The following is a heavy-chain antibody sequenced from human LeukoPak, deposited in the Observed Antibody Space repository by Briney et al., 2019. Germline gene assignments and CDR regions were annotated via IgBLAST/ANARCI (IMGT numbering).Heavy chain of an antibody. J-gene: IGHJ1*01. CDR3: ARDSSTLTGYSGYFQH. D-gene: IGHD3-9*01. V-gene: IGHV1-46*01. CDR1: GYTFTSYY. Sequence: ASVKVSCKASGYTFTSYYMHWVRQAPGQGPEWMGIINPSGGSTSYAQKFQGRVTMTRDTSTSTVYMELSSLRSEDAAVYYCARDSSTLTGYSGYFQHWGQGTLVIVSS. CDR2: INPSGGST.